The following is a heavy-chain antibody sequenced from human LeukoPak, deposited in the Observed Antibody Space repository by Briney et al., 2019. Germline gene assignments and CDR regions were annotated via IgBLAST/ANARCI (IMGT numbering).Heavy chain of an antibody. CDR3: ARREIGQSDGKYYDS. Sequence: GESLKISCKTSGFTFTAYWIVWVRQVPGKGLECVGGIAPGDPATRYSPSFQGQVTMSADKSLTTAYLQWDSLKASDTAMYYCARREIGQSDGKYYDSWGQGTLVTVSS. D-gene: IGHD5-24*01. CDR1: GFTFTAYW. CDR2: IAPGDPAT. V-gene: IGHV5-51*01. J-gene: IGHJ4*02.